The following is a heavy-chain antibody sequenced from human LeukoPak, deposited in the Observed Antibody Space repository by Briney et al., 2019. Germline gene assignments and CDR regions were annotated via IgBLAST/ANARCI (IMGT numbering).Heavy chain of an antibody. J-gene: IGHJ4*02. V-gene: IGHV4-59*11. CDR3: AEGRSYFDF. CDR2: IYYSGST. CDR1: GGSITSHY. Sequence: PSETLSLTCTVSGGSITSHYWSWIRQPPGKGLEWIAYIYYSGSTNYNPSLKSRVTISEDTSKNQFSLRLSSVTAADTAVYYCAEGRSYFDFWGQGTLVTVSS.